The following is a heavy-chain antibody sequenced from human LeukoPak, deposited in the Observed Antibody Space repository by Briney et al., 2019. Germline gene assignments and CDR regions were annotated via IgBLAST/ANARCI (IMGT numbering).Heavy chain of an antibody. CDR2: IIPIFATA. V-gene: IGHV1-69*05. D-gene: IGHD5-18*01. CDR3: AIAGKSYGSDY. Sequence: GSSVKVSCKASGGTFSSYAISWVRQAPGQGLEWMGGIIPIFATANYAQKFQGRVTITTDESTSTAYMELSRLRLENTAVYKWAIAGKSYGSDYCSQGTLVTVSS. CDR1: GGTFSSYA. J-gene: IGHJ4*02.